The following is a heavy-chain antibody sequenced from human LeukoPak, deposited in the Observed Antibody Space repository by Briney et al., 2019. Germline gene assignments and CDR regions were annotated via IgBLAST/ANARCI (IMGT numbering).Heavy chain of an antibody. CDR3: ASGAWFGEFHPLDY. D-gene: IGHD3-10*01. CDR2: INPNRGGT. V-gene: IGHV1-2*02. J-gene: IGHJ4*02. Sequence: ASVKVSSKASGYTFTGYYMHWVRQAPGQGLEWMGWINPNRGGTNYAQKFQGRVTMTRDTSISTAYMQWSRLISDDTAVYYCASGAWFGEFHPLDYWGQGTLVTVSS. CDR1: GYTFTGYY.